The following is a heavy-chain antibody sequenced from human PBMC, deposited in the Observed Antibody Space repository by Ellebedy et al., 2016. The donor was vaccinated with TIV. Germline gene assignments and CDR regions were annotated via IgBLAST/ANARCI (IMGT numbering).Heavy chain of an antibody. CDR1: GFTFDGYA. CDR3: AKDMTVAGTDLDY. D-gene: IGHD6-19*01. CDR2: ISWNSGRI. Sequence: GGSLRLSXAASGFTFDGYAMHWVRQSPGKGLEWVSSISWNSGRIGYADSVKGRFTISRDNAKNSLYLQMNSLRVEDTALYYCAKDMTVAGTDLDYWGQGTLVTVSS. J-gene: IGHJ4*02. V-gene: IGHV3-9*01.